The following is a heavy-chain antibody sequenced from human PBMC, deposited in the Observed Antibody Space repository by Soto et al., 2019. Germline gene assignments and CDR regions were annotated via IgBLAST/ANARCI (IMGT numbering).Heavy chain of an antibody. CDR1: GYTFTSYG. Sequence: ASVKVSCKASGYTFTSYGISWVRQAPGQGLEWMEWISAYNGNTNYAQKLQGRVTMTTDTSTSTAYMELRSLRSDDTAVYYCARSGQPRSYYYYYYGMDVWGQGTTVTVSS. D-gene: IGHD3-10*01. V-gene: IGHV1-18*01. CDR3: ARSGQPRSYYYYYYGMDV. CDR2: ISAYNGNT. J-gene: IGHJ6*02.